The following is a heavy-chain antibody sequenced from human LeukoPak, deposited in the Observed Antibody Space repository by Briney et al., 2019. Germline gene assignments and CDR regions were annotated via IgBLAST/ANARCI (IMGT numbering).Heavy chain of an antibody. CDR1: GFTFSSYS. CDR3: ARLRTTGTFDY. Sequence: GGSLRLSCAASGFTFSSYSMNWVRQAPGKGLEWVSSISSSSSYIYYADPVKGRFTISRDNAKNSLYLQMNSLRAEDTALYYCARLRTTGTFDYWGQGTLVTVSS. D-gene: IGHD1-1*01. J-gene: IGHJ4*02. CDR2: ISSSSSYI. V-gene: IGHV3-21*01.